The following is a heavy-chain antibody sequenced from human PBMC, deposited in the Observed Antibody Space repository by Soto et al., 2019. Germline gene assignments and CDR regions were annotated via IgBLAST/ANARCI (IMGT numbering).Heavy chain of an antibody. Sequence: SETLSLTCAVYGGSFSGYYWSWIRQPPGKGLEWIGEINHSGSTNYNPSLKSRVTISVDTSKNQFSLKLSSVTAADTAVYYCARGHRIPYYFDYWGQGTLVTSPQ. D-gene: IGHD2-2*02. CDR2: INHSGST. CDR3: ARGHRIPYYFDY. J-gene: IGHJ4*02. CDR1: GGSFSGYY. V-gene: IGHV4-34*01.